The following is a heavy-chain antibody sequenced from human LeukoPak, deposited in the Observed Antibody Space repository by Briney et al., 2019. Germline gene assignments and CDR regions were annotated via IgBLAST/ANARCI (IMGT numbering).Heavy chain of an antibody. CDR1: GGSISSYY. J-gene: IGHJ4*02. CDR2: IDYSGYT. V-gene: IGHV4-59*13. Sequence: SETLSLTCTVSGGSISSYYWSWIRQPPGKGLEWTGYIDYSGYTNYNPSLKSRVTISVDTSKNQFSLKLTSVTAADTAVYYCARKSFHSSSYDFWGQGTLVTVSS. CDR3: ARKSFHSSSYDF. D-gene: IGHD6-13*01.